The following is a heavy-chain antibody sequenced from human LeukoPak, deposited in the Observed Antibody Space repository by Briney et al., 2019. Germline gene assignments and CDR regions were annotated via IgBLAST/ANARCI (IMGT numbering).Heavy chain of an antibody. Sequence: GGSLRLSRAASGFTFSSYAMSWVRQAPGKGLQWVSAISGSSVSTYYADSVKGRFTISRDNSKNTLYLQMNSLRAEDTAVYYCARSIAAAAAGGEYWGQGTLVTVSS. CDR2: ISGSSVST. D-gene: IGHD6-13*01. CDR3: ARSIAAAAAGGEY. CDR1: GFTFSSYA. V-gene: IGHV3-23*01. J-gene: IGHJ4*02.